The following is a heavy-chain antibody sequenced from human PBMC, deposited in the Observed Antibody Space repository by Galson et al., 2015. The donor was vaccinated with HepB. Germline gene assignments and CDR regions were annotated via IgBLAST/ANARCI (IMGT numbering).Heavy chain of an antibody. Sequence: SLRLSCAASGFTFSSYGMHWVRQAPGKGLEWVAVISYDGSNKYYADSVKGRFTISRDNSKNTLYLQMNSLRAEDTAVYYCAKDEKGDDILTGYYIAGVDYWGQGTLVTVSS. CDR1: GFTFSSYG. D-gene: IGHD3-9*01. V-gene: IGHV3-30*18. CDR3: AKDEKGDDILTGYYIAGVDY. CDR2: ISYDGSNK. J-gene: IGHJ4*02.